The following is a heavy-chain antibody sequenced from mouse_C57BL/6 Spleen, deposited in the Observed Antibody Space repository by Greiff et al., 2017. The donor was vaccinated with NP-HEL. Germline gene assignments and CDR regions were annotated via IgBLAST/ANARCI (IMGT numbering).Heavy chain of an antibody. J-gene: IGHJ4*01. CDR1: GFTFTDYY. CDR3: ARYPWDEVYAMDY. Sequence: EVKLVESGGGLVQPGGSLSLSCAASGFTFTDYYMSWVRHPPGKALEWLGFIRNKANGYTTEYSASVKGRFTISRDNSQSILYLQMNALRAEDSATYYCARYPWDEVYAMDYWGQGTSVTVSS. CDR2: IRNKANGYTT. V-gene: IGHV7-3*01. D-gene: IGHD4-1*01.